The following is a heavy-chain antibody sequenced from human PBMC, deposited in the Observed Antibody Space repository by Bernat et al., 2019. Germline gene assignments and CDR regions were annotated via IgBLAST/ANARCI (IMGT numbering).Heavy chain of an antibody. Sequence: EVQLVESGGGLVQPGGSLRLSCAASEFTFSSYWMHWVRQAPGKGLVWVSRINTDGRSTTYTDSVKGRFTISRDNAKNTLYLQMNSLRAEDTAVYYCVREEAGGRDAFDVWGQGTMVTVSS. CDR1: EFTFSSYW. J-gene: IGHJ3*01. CDR2: INTDGRST. CDR3: VREEAGGRDAFDV. V-gene: IGHV3-74*03. D-gene: IGHD3-16*01.